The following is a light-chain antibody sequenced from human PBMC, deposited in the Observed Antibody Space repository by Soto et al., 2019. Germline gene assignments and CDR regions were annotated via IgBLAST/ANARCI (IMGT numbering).Light chain of an antibody. Sequence: EIVLTQSPATLSLSPGERATLSCRASQSVYSYLAWYQQKPGQAPRLLIYDASNRATGIPARFCGSGSGTDFTLTISSLEPEDFAVYYCQQRSNWPITFGQGTRLEIK. CDR3: QQRSNWPIT. V-gene: IGKV3-11*01. CDR2: DAS. CDR1: QSVYSY. J-gene: IGKJ5*01.